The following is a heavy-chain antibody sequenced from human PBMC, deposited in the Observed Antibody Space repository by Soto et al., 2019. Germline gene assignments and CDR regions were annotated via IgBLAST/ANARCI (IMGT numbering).Heavy chain of an antibody. Sequence: QVQLVESGGGVVQPGRSLRLSCAASGFTFSSYGMHWVRQAPGKGLEWVAVIWYDGSNKYYADSVKARFTISRDNSKNTLYLQMNRLRAEDTAVYYCAREGSLYSSSANRDYYYYYMDVWGKGTTVTVSS. D-gene: IGHD6-6*01. J-gene: IGHJ6*03. CDR3: AREGSLYSSSANRDYYYYYMDV. CDR1: GFTFSSYG. V-gene: IGHV3-33*01. CDR2: IWYDGSNK.